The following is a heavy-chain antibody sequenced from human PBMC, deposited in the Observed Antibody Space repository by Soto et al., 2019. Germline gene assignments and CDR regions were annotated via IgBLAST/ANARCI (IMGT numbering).Heavy chain of an antibody. J-gene: IGHJ6*04. CDR2: ISGYNAKT. Sequence: QVHLVQSGAEVKKPGASVKVSCKASGYTFTSYGISWVRQAPGQGLEWMGWISGYNAKTKYAQKVQGRVTMTTDTVTSTAYMELRSLRSDDTAVYYCARDPRIVVVPAVSYAMDVWGAGTTVTVSS. CDR3: ARDPRIVVVPAVSYAMDV. D-gene: IGHD2-2*01. CDR1: GYTFTSYG. V-gene: IGHV1-18*04.